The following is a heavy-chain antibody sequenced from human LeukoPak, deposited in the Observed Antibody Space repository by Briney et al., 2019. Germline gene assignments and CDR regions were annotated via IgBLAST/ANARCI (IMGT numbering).Heavy chain of an antibody. Sequence: SETLSLTCTVSGGSISNGDYYWGWIRQPPGKGLEWIGRIYYSGSTYYNPSLKSRVTISVDTYNNQFSLKLSSVTAANTAVYYCARAGSGSYDWFDPWGQGTMVTVSS. CDR2: IYYSGST. D-gene: IGHD3-10*01. CDR1: GGSISNGDYY. J-gene: IGHJ5*02. CDR3: ARAGSGSYDWFDP. V-gene: IGHV4-39*07.